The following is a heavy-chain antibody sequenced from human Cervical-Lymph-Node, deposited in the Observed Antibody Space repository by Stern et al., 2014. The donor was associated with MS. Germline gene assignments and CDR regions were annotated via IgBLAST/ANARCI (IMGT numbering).Heavy chain of an antibody. V-gene: IGHV5-51*01. CDR3: ARRGMDV. CDR2: IYPDDSDT. J-gene: IGHJ6*02. Sequence: EVQLVQSGAEVKKPGESLTISCKGFGYSFNIYWIAWVRPRPGKGLGWMGIIYPDDSDTGYSPSFQGQVTFSVDKSISTAYLQWSSLKPSDTATYFCARRGMDVWGQGTSVTVSS. CDR1: GYSFNIYW.